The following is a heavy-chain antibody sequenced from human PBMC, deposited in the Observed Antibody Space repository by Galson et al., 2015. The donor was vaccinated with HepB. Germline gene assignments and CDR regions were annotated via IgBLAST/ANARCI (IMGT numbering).Heavy chain of an antibody. V-gene: IGHV3-23*01. D-gene: IGHD2-2*01. CDR1: GFTFSSYA. CDR3: AKAPPGYCSSTSCYLDAFDI. J-gene: IGHJ3*02. Sequence: SLRLSCAASGFTFSSYAMSWVRQAPGKGLEWVSAISGSGGNTYYADSVKGRFTISRDNSKNTLYLQMNSLRAEDTAVYYCAKAPPGYCSSTSCYLDAFDIWGQGTMVTVSS. CDR2: ISGSGGNT.